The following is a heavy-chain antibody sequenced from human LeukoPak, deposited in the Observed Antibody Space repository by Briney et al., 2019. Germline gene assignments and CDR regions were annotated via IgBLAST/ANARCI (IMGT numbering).Heavy chain of an antibody. CDR3: ARDSVYYYDSSGFDY. D-gene: IGHD3-22*01. J-gene: IGHJ4*02. Sequence: APVKVSCKASGYTFTGYYMHWVRQAPGQGLEWMGWINPNSGGTNYAQKFQGRVTMTRDTSISTAYMELSRLRSDDTAVYYCARDSVYYYDSSGFDYWGQGTLVTVSS. CDR1: GYTFTGYY. V-gene: IGHV1-2*02. CDR2: INPNSGGT.